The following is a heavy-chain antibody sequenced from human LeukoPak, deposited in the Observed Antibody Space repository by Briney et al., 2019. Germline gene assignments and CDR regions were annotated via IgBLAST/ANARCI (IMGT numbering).Heavy chain of an antibody. Sequence: SVKVSCKASGGTFSSYAISWVRQAPGQGLEWMGGIIPIFGTANYAQKFQGRVTITTDESTSTAYMELSSLRSEDPAVYYCASSGRYSSSWRPWYYYYYMDVWGKGTTVTVSS. CDR3: ASSGRYSSSWRPWYYYYYMDV. V-gene: IGHV1-69*05. CDR2: IIPIFGTA. CDR1: GGTFSSYA. J-gene: IGHJ6*03. D-gene: IGHD6-13*01.